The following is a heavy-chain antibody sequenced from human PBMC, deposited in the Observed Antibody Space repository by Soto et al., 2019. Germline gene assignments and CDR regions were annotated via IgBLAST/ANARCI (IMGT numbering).Heavy chain of an antibody. J-gene: IGHJ4*02. CDR2: IHTSGGST. Sequence: ASVKVSCKSSGYTFTSDYINWVRQAPGQGLEWMGMIHTSGGSTTYAQKFQGRVTMTRDTSTNTVYMELGSLKSEDTAVYYCARSAYYYDSSANFEYWGKGPLVTVSS. CDR3: ARSAYYYDSSANFEY. D-gene: IGHD3-22*01. CDR1: GYTFTSDY. V-gene: IGHV1-46*01.